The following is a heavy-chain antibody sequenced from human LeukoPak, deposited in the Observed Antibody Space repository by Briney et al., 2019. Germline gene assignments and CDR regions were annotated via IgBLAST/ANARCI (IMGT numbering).Heavy chain of an antibody. D-gene: IGHD5-18*01. V-gene: IGHV1-18*01. CDR3: AREGYSYGSFSPFDY. Sequence: ASVKVSCKASGYTFTNYGLSWLRQAPGQGLEYMGWISTYNGNTNYAQKLQGGVTITRDTSASTAYMELSSLRSEDTAVYYCAREGYSYGSFSPFDYWGQGTLVTVSS. CDR1: GYTFTNYG. CDR2: ISTYNGNT. J-gene: IGHJ4*02.